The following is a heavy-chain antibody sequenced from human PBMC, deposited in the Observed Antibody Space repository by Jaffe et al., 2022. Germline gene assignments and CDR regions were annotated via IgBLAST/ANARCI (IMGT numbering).Heavy chain of an antibody. Sequence: QVQLVQSGAEVKKPGSSVKVSCKASGGTFSSYAISWVRQAPGQGLEWMGGIIPIFGTANYAQKFQGRVTITTDESTSTAYMELSSLRSEDTAVYYCARHSPRRSGTSCEGGDCYEFDPWGQGTLVTVSS. CDR2: IIPIFGTA. CDR3: ARHSPRRSGTSCEGGDCYEFDP. D-gene: IGHD2-21*02. CDR1: GGTFSSYA. J-gene: IGHJ5*02. V-gene: IGHV1-69*05.